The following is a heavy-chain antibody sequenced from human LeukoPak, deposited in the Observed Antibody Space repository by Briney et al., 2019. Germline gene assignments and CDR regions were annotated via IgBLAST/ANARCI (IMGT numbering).Heavy chain of an antibody. V-gene: IGHV3-33*01. CDR1: GFTFSSYG. Sequence: PGGSLRLSCAASGFTFSSYGMHWVRQAPGKGLEWVAVIWYDGSNKYYADSVKGRFTISRDNSKNTLFLQMNSLRAEDTAVYYCARSPSACGMDVWGQGTTVTVSS. CDR3: ARSPSACGMDV. J-gene: IGHJ6*02. D-gene: IGHD6-6*01. CDR2: IWYDGSNK.